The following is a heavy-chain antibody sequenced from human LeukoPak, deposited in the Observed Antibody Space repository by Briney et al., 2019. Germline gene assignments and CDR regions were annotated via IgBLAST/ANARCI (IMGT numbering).Heavy chain of an antibody. CDR1: GFTFSSYA. D-gene: IGHD2-21*01. CDR3: AKHGGDLDY. J-gene: IGHJ4*02. Sequence: PGGSLRLSCAASGFTFSSYAMHWVRQAPGKGLEWVAVISYDGSNKYYADSVKGRFTISRDNSKNTLYLQMNSLRAEDTAVYYCAKHGGDLDYWGQGTLVTVSS. V-gene: IGHV3-30-3*01. CDR2: ISYDGSNK.